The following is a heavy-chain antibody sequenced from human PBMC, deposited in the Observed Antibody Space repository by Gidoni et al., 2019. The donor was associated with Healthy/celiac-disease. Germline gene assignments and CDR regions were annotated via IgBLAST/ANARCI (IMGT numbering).Heavy chain of an antibody. Sequence: EVQLLESGGGWVRLGGTRSLSGEAPGSTFSSYAMSWVRQAPGKGLEWVSAISGSGGSTYYADSVKGRFTISRDNSKNTLYLQMNSLRAEDTAVYYCAKWGKTGDFGRYWGQGTLVTVSS. D-gene: IGHD7-27*01. J-gene: IGHJ4*02. CDR3: AKWGKTGDFGRY. CDR1: GSTFSSYA. CDR2: ISGSGGST. V-gene: IGHV3-23*01.